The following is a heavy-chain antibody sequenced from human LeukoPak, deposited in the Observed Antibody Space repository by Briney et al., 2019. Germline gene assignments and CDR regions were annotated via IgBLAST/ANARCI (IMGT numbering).Heavy chain of an antibody. V-gene: IGHV4-4*07. D-gene: IGHD6-13*01. CDR3: ARGGAAAGAFDH. J-gene: IGHJ4*02. Sequence: SETLSLTCTVSGGSISIYYWNWIRQPAGKGLEWIGRIYSSGSTNYNPSLKRRVTLSVDTSKNQFSLKLSSVTAADTAVYYCARGGAAAGAFDHWGQGTLVPVSS. CDR1: GGSISIYY. CDR2: IYSSGST.